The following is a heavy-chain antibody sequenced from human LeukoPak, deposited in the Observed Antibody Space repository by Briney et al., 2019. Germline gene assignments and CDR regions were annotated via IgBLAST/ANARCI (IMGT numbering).Heavy chain of an antibody. J-gene: IGHJ4*02. CDR2: VYYSGST. Sequence: SETLSLTCTVTGGSIGSHYWSWFRRPPGKGLEWIGYVYYSGSTNYNPSLKSRVTISVDTSKNQLSLKLTSVTAADTAVYYCARDRGDITPTTVFDYWGQGTLVTVSS. CDR1: GGSIGSHY. CDR3: ARDRGDITPTTVFDY. V-gene: IGHV4-59*11. D-gene: IGHD2-15*01.